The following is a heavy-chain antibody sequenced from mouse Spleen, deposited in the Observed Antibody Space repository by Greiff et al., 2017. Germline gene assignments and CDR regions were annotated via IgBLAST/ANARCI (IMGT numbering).Heavy chain of an antibody. J-gene: IGHJ1*01. CDR1: GFNFTSYW. D-gene: IGHD1-1*01. Sequence: VQLQQSGAELAKPGASVKMSCTASGFNFTSYWMHWVKQRPGQGLEWIGYINPSTGYTEYNQKFKDKATLTADKSSSTAYMQLSSLTSEDSAVYYCAIITTGPYYWYFDVWGAGTTVTVSS. V-gene: IGHV1-7*01. CDR3: AIITTGPYYWYFDV. CDR2: INPSTGYT.